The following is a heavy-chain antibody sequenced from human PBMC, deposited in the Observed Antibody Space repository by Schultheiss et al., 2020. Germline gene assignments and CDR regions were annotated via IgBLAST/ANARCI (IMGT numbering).Heavy chain of an antibody. V-gene: IGHV4-59*01. CDR3: ARETNGDYYGDLDY. D-gene: IGHD4-17*01. CDR1: GGSISSYY. J-gene: IGHJ4*02. Sequence: SETLSLTCTVSGGSISSYYWSWIRQPPGKGLEWIGEIYHSGSTNYNPSLKSRVTISVDTSKNQFSLKLSSVTAADTAVYFCARETNGDYYGDLDYWGQGTLVTVSS. CDR2: IYHSGST.